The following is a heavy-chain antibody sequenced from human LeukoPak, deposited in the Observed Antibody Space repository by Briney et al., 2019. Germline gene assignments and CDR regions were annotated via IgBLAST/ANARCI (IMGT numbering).Heavy chain of an antibody. CDR3: ARGRGSVGYYYYGMDV. Sequence: PGGSLRLSCAASGFTFSSYAMHWVRQAPGKGLEWVAVISYDGSNKYYADSVKGRFTISRDNAKNSLYLQMNSLRTEDTAVYYCARGRGSVGYYYYGMDVWGKGTTVTVSS. CDR2: ISYDGSNK. D-gene: IGHD6-25*01. V-gene: IGHV3-30-3*01. J-gene: IGHJ6*04. CDR1: GFTFSSYA.